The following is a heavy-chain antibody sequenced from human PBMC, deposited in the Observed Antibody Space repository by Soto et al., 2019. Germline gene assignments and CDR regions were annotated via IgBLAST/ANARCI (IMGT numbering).Heavy chain of an antibody. Sequence: QVQLVESGGGVVQPGRSLRLSCAASGFTFSSYGMHWVRQAPGKGLEWVAVIWYDGSNKYYADSVKGRFTISRDNSKNTLYLQMNSLRAEDTAVYYCARVLARYFDWTPDYYYGMDVW. D-gene: IGHD3-9*01. J-gene: IGHJ6*01. CDR1: GFTFSSYG. CDR2: IWYDGSNK. V-gene: IGHV3-33*01. CDR3: ARVLARYFDWTPDYYYGMDV.